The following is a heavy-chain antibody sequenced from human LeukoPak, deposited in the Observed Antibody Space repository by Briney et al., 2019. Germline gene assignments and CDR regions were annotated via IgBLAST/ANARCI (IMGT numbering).Heavy chain of an antibody. CDR3: ARMPLNLYYYDSSAYYFDY. V-gene: IGHV4-4*02. Sequence: SETLSLTCAVSGGSISSSNWWSWVRQPPGKGLEWIGEIYHSGSTNYNPSLKSRVTISVDKSKNQFSLKLSSVTAADTAVYYCARMPLNLYYYDSSAYYFDYWGQGTLVTVSS. CDR1: GGSISSSNW. J-gene: IGHJ4*02. D-gene: IGHD3-22*01. CDR2: IYHSGST.